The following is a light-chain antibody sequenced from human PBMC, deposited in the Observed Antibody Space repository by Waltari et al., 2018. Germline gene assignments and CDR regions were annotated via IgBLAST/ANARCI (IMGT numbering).Light chain of an antibody. V-gene: IGKV1-39*01. J-gene: IGKJ2*01. CDR3: QQSYSTPYT. CDR1: QIISSY. Sequence: DIQMTQSPSSLSPSVGDRVTITCRASQIISSYLNWYQQKPGKAPKLLIYVASSLQGGAPSRFSGSGSGTDFTLTISSLQPEDFATYYCQQSYSTPYTFGQGTKLEIK. CDR2: VAS.